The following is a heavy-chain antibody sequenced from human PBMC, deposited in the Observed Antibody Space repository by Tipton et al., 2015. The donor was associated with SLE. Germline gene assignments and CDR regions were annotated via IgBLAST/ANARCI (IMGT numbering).Heavy chain of an antibody. CDR3: ARHLSFPGTDY. CDR1: GGSMSSHY. CDR2: IHYSGNT. D-gene: IGHD3-16*02. V-gene: IGHV4-59*08. Sequence: LRLSCTVSGGSMSSHYWSWIRQPPGKGLEWIGYIHYSGNTDYNPSLKSRVTISADTSKSQFSLRLSAVTAADTAVYYCARHLSFPGTDYWGQGTLVTVSS. J-gene: IGHJ4*02.